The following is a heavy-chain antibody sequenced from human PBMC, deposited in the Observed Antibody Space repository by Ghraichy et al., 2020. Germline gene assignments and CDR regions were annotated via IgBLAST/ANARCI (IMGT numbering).Heavy chain of an antibody. Sequence: ASVKVSCKASGYTFTSDGITWVRQAPGQGLEWMGWINAYNGDTSYAQNLQGRFTMTTETSRSTAYMELRSLRSDDTVVYFCARGRHRSGYYYWGQGTLVTVSS. D-gene: IGHD3-22*01. J-gene: IGHJ4*02. CDR1: GYTFTSDG. V-gene: IGHV1-18*01. CDR2: INAYNGDT. CDR3: ARGRHRSGYYY.